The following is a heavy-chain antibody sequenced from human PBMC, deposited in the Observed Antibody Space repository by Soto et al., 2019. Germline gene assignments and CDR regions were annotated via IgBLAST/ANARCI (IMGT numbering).Heavy chain of an antibody. CDR1: GVRLSTYA. Sequence: EVQLLEPGGGFVQPGGSLRLSCSASGVRLSTYAIRWVRQAPGKVLEWVSVISDNSGKTDYEDSVQGRFSIARDKYEKTVYRQMTRLTAEDPAVYYCALPSGGGACYSPFGYCGQGPLVTVS. D-gene: IGHD2-21*02. V-gene: IGHV3-23*01. CDR3: ALPSGGGACYSPFGY. J-gene: IGHJ4*02. CDR2: ISDNSGKT.